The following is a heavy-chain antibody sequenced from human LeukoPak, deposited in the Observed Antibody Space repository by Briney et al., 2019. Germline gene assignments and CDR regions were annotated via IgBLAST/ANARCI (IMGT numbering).Heavy chain of an antibody. CDR2: IYHSGST. CDR3: ARHAEAFDI. Sequence: SETLSLTWAVSGYSISSGYYWGWIRQPPGKGLEWIGSIYHSGSTYYNPSLKSRVTISVDTSKNQFSLKLSSVTAADTAVYYCARHAEAFDIWGQGTMVTVSA. D-gene: IGHD1-14*01. CDR1: GYSISSGYY. J-gene: IGHJ3*02. V-gene: IGHV4-38-2*01.